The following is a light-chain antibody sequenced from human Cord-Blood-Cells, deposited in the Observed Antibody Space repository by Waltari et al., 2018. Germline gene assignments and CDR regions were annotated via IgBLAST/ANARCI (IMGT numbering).Light chain of an antibody. CDR1: QSISSW. Sequence: IQMTQSPFTLCVSVGQRVTITCRASQSISSWLAWYQQKPRKAPNLLIYAASSLESGVPSRFSGSGSGTEFPLTISSLQPDDFATYYCQQYNSYWTFGQGTKVEIK. CDR2: AAS. V-gene: IGKV1-5*01. CDR3: QQYNSYWT. J-gene: IGKJ1*01.